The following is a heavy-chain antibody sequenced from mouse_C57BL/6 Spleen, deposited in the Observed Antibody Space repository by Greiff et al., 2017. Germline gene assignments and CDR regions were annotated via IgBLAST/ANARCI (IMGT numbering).Heavy chain of an antibody. CDR2: INPNNGDT. CDR1: GYTFTDYY. V-gene: IGHV1-26*01. Sequence: EVQLQQSGPELVKPGASVKISCKASGYTFTDYYMNWVKQSHGKSLEWIGDINPNNGDTNYNQKFKGKATLTVDKSSSTAYMELRGLTSEDSAVYYCARSYYFDYWGQGTTLTVSS. J-gene: IGHJ2*01. CDR3: ARSYYFDY.